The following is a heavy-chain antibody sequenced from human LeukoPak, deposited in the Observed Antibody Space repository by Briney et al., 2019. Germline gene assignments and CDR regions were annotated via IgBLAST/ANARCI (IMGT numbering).Heavy chain of an antibody. CDR1: GGSISSSSYY. D-gene: IGHD6-13*01. CDR2: IYYSGST. V-gene: IGHV4-39*01. CDR3: ARLGSSWYVGY. J-gene: IGHJ4*02. Sequence: PSETLSLTCTVSGGSISSSSYYWGWIRQPPGKGLEWIGSIYYSGSTYYNPSLKSRVTISVDTSKNQFSLKLSSVTAADTAVYYCARLGSSWYVGYWGQGTLVTVSS.